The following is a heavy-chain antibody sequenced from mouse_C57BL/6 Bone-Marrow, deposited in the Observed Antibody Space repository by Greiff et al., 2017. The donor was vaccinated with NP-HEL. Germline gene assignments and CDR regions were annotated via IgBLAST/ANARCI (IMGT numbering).Heavy chain of an antibody. Sequence: EGKEVESGGGLGQQGGARKLSCVASGFTFSNYWMNWVRQSPEKGLEWVAQIRLKSDNYATHYAESVKGRFTISRDDSKSSVYLQMNNLRAEDTGIYYCTGTVVAHYYAMDYWGQGTSVTVSS. CDR1: GFTFSNYW. V-gene: IGHV6-3*01. D-gene: IGHD1-1*01. CDR2: IRLKSDNYAT. J-gene: IGHJ4*01. CDR3: TGTVVAHYYAMDY.